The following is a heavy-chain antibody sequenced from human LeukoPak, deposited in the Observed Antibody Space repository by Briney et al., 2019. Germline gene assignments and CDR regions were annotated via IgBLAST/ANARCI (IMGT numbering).Heavy chain of an antibody. Sequence: GGSLRLSCAASGFNFYNYGMHWVRQAPGKGLEWVALIWYDGSNKYYADSVKGRFTISRDNSKNTLYLQMNSLRAEDTAVYYCATRSGYYFDYWGQGTLVTVSS. V-gene: IGHV3-33*01. J-gene: IGHJ4*02. CDR1: GFNFYNYG. CDR3: ATRSGYYFDY. D-gene: IGHD3-3*01. CDR2: IWYDGSNK.